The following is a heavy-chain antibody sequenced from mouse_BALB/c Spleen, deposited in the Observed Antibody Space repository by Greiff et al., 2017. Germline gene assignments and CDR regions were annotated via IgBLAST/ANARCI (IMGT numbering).Heavy chain of an antibody. V-gene: IGHV5-12-1*01. Sequence: EVMLVESGGGLVKPGGSLKLSCAASGFAFSSYDMSWVRQTPEKRLEWVAYISSGGGSTYYPDTVKGRFTISRDNAKNTLYLQMSSLKSEDTAMYYCARHRSYGSFAYWGQGTLVTVSA. J-gene: IGHJ3*01. D-gene: IGHD1-1*01. CDR2: ISSGGGST. CDR3: ARHRSYGSFAY. CDR1: GFAFSSYD.